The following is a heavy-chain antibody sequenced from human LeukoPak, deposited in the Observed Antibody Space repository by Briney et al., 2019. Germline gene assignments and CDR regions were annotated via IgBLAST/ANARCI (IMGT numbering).Heavy chain of an antibody. J-gene: IGHJ1*01. Sequence: PGGSLRLSCAASGFTFSSYWMSWVRQAPGKGLEWVANIKQDGSEKYYVDSVKGRFTISRDNAWNSLYPQMNSLRAEDMAVYFCVRDLLGSGSTTAYLHHWGQGTLVTVSS. D-gene: IGHD1-1*01. CDR2: IKQDGSEK. CDR3: VRDLLGSGSTTAYLHH. V-gene: IGHV3-7*01. CDR1: GFTFSSYW.